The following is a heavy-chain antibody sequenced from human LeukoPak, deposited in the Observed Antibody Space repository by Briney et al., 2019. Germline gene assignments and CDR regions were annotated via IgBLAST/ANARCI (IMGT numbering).Heavy chain of an antibody. CDR2: ISETSSHI. Sequence: GSLRLSCAASTASTFIFGGYSMNWVRQAPGKGLEWVSYISETSSHIYYADSVKGRFTISRDNAKNSLYLQMNSLRAEDTAVYYCARDAAQYYYDSSGYYASADYYYYGMDVWGQGTTVTVSS. CDR1: TASTFIFGGYS. V-gene: IGHV3-21*01. D-gene: IGHD3-22*01. J-gene: IGHJ6*02. CDR3: ARDAAQYYYDSSGYYASADYYYYGMDV.